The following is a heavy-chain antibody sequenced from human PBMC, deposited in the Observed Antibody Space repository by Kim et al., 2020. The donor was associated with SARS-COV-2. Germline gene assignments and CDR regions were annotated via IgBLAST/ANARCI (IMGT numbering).Heavy chain of an antibody. Sequence: ASVKVSCKASGYTFTSYAMNWVRQAPGQGLEWMGWINTNTGNPTYAQGFTGRLVFSLDTSVSTAYLQISSLKAEDTAVYYCATYYYDSSGYYYVDVWGQGTTVTVSS. D-gene: IGHD3-22*01. CDR2: INTNTGNP. CDR1: GYTFTSYA. CDR3: ATYYYDSSGYYYVDV. V-gene: IGHV7-4-1*02. J-gene: IGHJ6*03.